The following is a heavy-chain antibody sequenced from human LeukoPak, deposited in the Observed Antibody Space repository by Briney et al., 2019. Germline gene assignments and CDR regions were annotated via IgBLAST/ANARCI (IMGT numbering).Heavy chain of an antibody. J-gene: IGHJ6*02. D-gene: IGHD6-19*01. Sequence: SVKVSCKASGGTFSSYAISWVRQAPGQGLEWMGGIIPIFGTANYAQKFQGRVTITADESTSTAYMELSSLRSEDTAVYYCARGSSGRDSSGWYSYYYYGMDVWGQGTTVTVS. V-gene: IGHV1-69*13. CDR3: ARGSSGRDSSGWYSYYYYGMDV. CDR1: GGTFSSYA. CDR2: IIPIFGTA.